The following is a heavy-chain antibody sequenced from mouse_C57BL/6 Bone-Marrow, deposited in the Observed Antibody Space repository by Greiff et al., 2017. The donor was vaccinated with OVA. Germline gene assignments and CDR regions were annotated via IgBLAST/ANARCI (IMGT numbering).Heavy chain of an antibody. J-gene: IGHJ3*01. V-gene: IGHV2-2*01. CDR2: IWSGGST. CDR1: GFSLTSYG. CDR3: ARSYGKKAWFAY. Sequence: VKLMESGPGLVQPSQSLSITCTVSGFSLTSYGVHWVRQSPGKGLEWLGVIWSGGSTDYNAAFISRLSISKDNSKSQVFFKMNSLQADDTAIYYCARSYGKKAWFAYWGQGTLVTVSA. D-gene: IGHD2-1*01.